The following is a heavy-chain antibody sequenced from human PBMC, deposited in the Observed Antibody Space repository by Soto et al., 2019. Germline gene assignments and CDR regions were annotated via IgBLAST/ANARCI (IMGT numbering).Heavy chain of an antibody. CDR3: ARDASNSWPLDY. CDR1: GGTFSSYT. D-gene: IGHD2-2*01. Sequence: GASVKVSCKASGGTFSSYTISWVRQAPGQGLEWMGRIIPILGIANYAQKFQGRVTITADKSTSTAYMELSSLRSEDTAVYYCARDASNSWPLDYWGQGTLVTVSS. CDR2: IIPILGIA. J-gene: IGHJ4*02. V-gene: IGHV1-69*04.